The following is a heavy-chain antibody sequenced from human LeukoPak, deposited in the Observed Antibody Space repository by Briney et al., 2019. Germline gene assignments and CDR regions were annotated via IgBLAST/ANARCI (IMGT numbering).Heavy chain of an antibody. CDR2: IHNSGTT. CDR1: GGPFSGYF. D-gene: IGHD3-10*01. CDR3: ARRYYYNLGSFPFDF. Sequence: SETLSLTCAVSGGPFSGYFWSWIRQSPGKGLEWIGEIHNSGTTNYNPSLNSRVTISEDTSKNQFYLNLSSVTAADTAAYYCARRYYYNLGSFPFDFWGQGTLVTVSS. V-gene: IGHV4-34*01. J-gene: IGHJ4*02.